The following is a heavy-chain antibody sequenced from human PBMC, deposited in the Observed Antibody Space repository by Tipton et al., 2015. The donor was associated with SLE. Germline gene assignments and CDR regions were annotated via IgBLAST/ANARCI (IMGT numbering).Heavy chain of an antibody. CDR3: ARDGRYGGFFYYYGTDV. CDR1: GGSISSSNW. V-gene: IGHV4-4*02. D-gene: IGHD1-26*01. J-gene: IGHJ6*02. Sequence: TLSLTCTVSGGSISSSNWWSWVRQPPGKGLEWIGYIYYSGSTNYNPSLKSRVTISVDTSKNQFSLKLSSVTAADTAVYYCARDGRYGGFFYYYGTDVWGQGTTVTVSS. CDR2: IYYSGST.